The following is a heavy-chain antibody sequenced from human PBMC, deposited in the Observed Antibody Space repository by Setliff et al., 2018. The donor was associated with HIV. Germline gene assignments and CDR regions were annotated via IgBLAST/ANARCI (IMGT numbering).Heavy chain of an antibody. J-gene: IGHJ4*02. Sequence: SETLSLTCTVSGGSISSYYWSWIRQPPGEGLEWTGYIFYSGSTNYNPSLKSRVTISLATSKNQFSLKLTSVTAADTAVYYCASAGSGTRAPPRYWGQGTLVTVSS. CDR2: IFYSGST. V-gene: IGHV4-59*01. CDR1: GGSISSYY. D-gene: IGHD1-1*01. CDR3: ASAGSGTRAPPRY.